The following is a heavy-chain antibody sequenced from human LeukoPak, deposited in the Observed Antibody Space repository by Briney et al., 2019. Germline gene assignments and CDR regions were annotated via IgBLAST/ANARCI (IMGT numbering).Heavy chain of an antibody. V-gene: IGHV1-24*01. CDR3: ATVVVGATYPTYYFDY. J-gene: IGHJ4*02. D-gene: IGHD1-26*01. Sequence: ASVKVSCKVSGYTLTELSMHWVRQAPGKGLEWMGGFDPEDGETIYAQKFQGRVTMTEDTSTDTAYMELSSLRSEDTAVYYCATVVVGATYPTYYFDYWGQGTLVTVSS. CDR1: GYTLTELS. CDR2: FDPEDGET.